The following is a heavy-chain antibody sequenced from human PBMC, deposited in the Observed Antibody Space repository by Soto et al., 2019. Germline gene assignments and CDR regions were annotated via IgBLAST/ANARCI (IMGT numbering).Heavy chain of an antibody. J-gene: IGHJ4*02. D-gene: IGHD3-10*01. CDR1: GGSINSYW. Sequence: PSETLSLTCSVSGGSINSYWWGWIRQPAGKGLEWIGRVYSSGTTDYNPSLNSRATMSVETSKNQFSLKLSSVTAADTAVYYCARDIGSFAYGEGYWGQGIKVTVSS. CDR2: VYSSGTT. V-gene: IGHV4-4*07. CDR3: ARDIGSFAYGEGY.